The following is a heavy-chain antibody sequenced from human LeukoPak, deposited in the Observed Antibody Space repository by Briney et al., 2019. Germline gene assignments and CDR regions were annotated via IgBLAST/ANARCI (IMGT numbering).Heavy chain of an antibody. CDR2: IYPGDSDT. J-gene: IGHJ4*02. CDR1: GYSFTSYW. V-gene: IGHV5-51*01. CDR3: ARPRGYSSGWPYYFDY. D-gene: IGHD6-25*01. Sequence: GVSLQISCQGSGYSFTSYWVGWVRPMPGKGRGWMGIIYPGDSDTRYSPSFQGQVTISADESISTAYLQWSSLEASDTAMYYCARPRGYSSGWPYYFDYWGQGTLVTVSS.